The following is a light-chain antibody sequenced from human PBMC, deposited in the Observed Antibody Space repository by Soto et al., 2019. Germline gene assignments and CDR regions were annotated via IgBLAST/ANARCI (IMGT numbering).Light chain of an antibody. J-gene: IGKJ2*01. V-gene: IGKV3-15*01. CDR2: AAS. CDR3: QQHSQWPTYT. CDR1: ERISSD. Sequence: EVVLTQSPATMSVAPGDTATLSCRASERISSDLAWYQQKPGQAPRLLIYAASTRATGVPDRFSGSGSGADLALTISSLQSDDAAVYFCQQHSQWPTYTFGQGTKLEIK.